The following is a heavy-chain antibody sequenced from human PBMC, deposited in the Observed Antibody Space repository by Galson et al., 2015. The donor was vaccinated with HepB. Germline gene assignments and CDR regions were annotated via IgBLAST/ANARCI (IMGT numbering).Heavy chain of an antibody. CDR1: GFTFSSYA. J-gene: IGHJ6*02. D-gene: IGHD1-26*01. CDR3: VKGLSGNYNNARV. CDR2: IGDSGGDT. V-gene: IGHV3-23*01. Sequence: SLRLSCAASGFTFSSYAMNWVRQPPGKGLEWVSAIGDSGGDTYYADSVKGRFTISRDNSRNTLYLQMDSLRADDTAIYYCVKGLSGNYNNARVWGQGTTVTVSS.